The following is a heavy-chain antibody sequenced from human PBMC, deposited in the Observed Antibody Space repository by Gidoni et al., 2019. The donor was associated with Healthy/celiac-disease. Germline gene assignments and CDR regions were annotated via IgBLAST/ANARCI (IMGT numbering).Heavy chain of an antibody. J-gene: IGHJ4*02. CDR2: IYTSGST. CDR3: ARGGGYSL. CDR1: GGSISSGSYY. D-gene: IGHD5-18*01. V-gene: IGHV4-61*02. Sequence: QVQLQESGPGLVKPSQTLALTCTGSGGSISSGSYYWSWIRQPAGKGLEWIGRIYTSGSTNYNPSLKSRVIISVDTSKNQFSLKLSSVTAADTAVYYCARGGGYSLWGQGTLVTVSS.